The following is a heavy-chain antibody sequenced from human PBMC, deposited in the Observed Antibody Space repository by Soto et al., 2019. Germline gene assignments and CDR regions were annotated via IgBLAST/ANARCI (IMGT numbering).Heavy chain of an antibody. J-gene: IGHJ3*02. D-gene: IGHD4-17*01. CDR2: INSNGGST. V-gene: IGHV3-23*01. CDR3: AHPRGYGVFDAVDI. Sequence: GGSLRLSCAASGFIFSTYAMNWVRQAPGKGLEWVSAINSNGGSTYYAESVRGRFSISRDNSFNTLYLQMSSLRTEDTAVYYCAHPRGYGVFDAVDIWGQGTMVTVSS. CDR1: GFIFSTYA.